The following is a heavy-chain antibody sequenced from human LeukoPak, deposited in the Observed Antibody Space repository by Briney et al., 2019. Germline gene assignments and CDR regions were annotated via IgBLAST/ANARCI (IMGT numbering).Heavy chain of an antibody. CDR2: ISSSGSTI. V-gene: IGHV3-48*03. D-gene: IGHD3-22*01. CDR3: ARGYYDSSGYYYFDY. CDR1: GFTFSSCE. Sequence: GGSLRLSCAASGFTFSSCEMNWVRQAPGKGLEWVSYISSSGSTIYYADSVKGRFTISRDNAKNSLYLQMNSLRAEDTAVYYCARGYYDSSGYYYFDYWGQGTLVTVSS. J-gene: IGHJ4*02.